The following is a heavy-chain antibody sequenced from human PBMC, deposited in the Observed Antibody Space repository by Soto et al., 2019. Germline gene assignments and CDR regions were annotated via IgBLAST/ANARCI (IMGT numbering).Heavy chain of an antibody. CDR1: GDSVSSNSAA. CDR3: ARVGEAAGINWFDP. Sequence: SQTLSVTCAISGDSVSSNSAAWNWIRQSRSRGLEWLGRTYYRSKWYNDYAVSVKSRITINPDTSKNQFSLQLNSVTPEDTAVYYCARVGEAAGINWFDPWGQGTLVTVSS. J-gene: IGHJ5*02. CDR2: TYYRSKWYN. D-gene: IGHD6-13*01. V-gene: IGHV6-1*01.